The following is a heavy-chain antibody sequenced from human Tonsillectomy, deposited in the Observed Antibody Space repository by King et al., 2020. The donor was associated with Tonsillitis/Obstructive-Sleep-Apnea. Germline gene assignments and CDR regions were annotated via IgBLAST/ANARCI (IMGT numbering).Heavy chain of an antibody. J-gene: IGHJ6*03. CDR2: IRSKAYVGTT. D-gene: IGHD3-10*01. V-gene: IGHV3-49*05. CDR3: TRDFSPGGYFYSMDV. CDR1: GFTCGDYA. Sequence: VQLVESGGGSVKPGRSLRLSCTASGFTCGDYAMSWFRQAPGKGLEGVGFIRSKAYVGTTEYAASVKGRVTISRDDSKSIAYLQMNSLKTEDTAVYYCTRDFSPGGYFYSMDVWGKGTTVTVSS.